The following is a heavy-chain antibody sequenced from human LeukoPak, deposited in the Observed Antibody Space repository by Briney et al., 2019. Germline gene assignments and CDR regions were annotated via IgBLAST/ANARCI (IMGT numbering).Heavy chain of an antibody. CDR3: TTTDHFDY. J-gene: IGHJ4*02. CDR2: GEGDGSTS. CDR1: GFTLRNYL. V-gene: IGHV3-74*03. Sequence: PGGSLRLSCAASGFTLRNYLMHWVRQAPGKGLVWVSRGEGDGSTSTYADSVKGRFTISRDTAKNTLYLQMNSLRAEDTAVYYCTTTDHFDYWGQGTLVTVSS.